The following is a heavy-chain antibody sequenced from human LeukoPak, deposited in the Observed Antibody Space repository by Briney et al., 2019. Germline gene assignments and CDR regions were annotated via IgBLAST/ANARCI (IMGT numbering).Heavy chain of an antibody. D-gene: IGHD2-2*01. Sequence: SETLSLTCAVYGGSFSGYYWSWIRQPPGKGLEWIGEINHSGSTNYNPSLRSRVTISVDTSKNQFSLKLSSVTAADTAVYYCARGGVVVPAATAMDVWGKGTTVTVSP. CDR2: INHSGST. V-gene: IGHV4-34*01. CDR1: GGSFSGYY. J-gene: IGHJ6*04. CDR3: ARGGVVVPAATAMDV.